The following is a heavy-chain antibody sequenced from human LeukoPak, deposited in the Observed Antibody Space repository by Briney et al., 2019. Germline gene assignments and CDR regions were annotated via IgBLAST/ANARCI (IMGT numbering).Heavy chain of an antibody. Sequence: GGSLRLSCAASGFTFISYWMSWVRQALGKGLEWVANIKQDGSEIYYVDSVKGRFTISRDNAKNSLYLQMNSLRAEDTAVYYCARGLGYSYGNGDYWGQGTLVTVSS. CDR2: IKQDGSEI. CDR3: ARGLGYSYGNGDY. D-gene: IGHD5-18*01. V-gene: IGHV3-7*03. CDR1: GFTFISYW. J-gene: IGHJ4*02.